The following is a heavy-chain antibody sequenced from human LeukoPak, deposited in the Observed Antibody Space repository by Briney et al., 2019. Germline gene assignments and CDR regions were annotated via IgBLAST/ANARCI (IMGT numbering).Heavy chain of an antibody. V-gene: IGHV1-18*03. D-gene: IGHD6-13*01. CDR2: ISAYNGNT. CDR1: GYTFTSYG. CDR3: ARGRGTGGSNRDFYFYYYMDV. J-gene: IGHJ6*03. Sequence: ASVKVSCKASGYTFTSYGISWVRQAPGQGLEWMGWISAYNGNTNYAQKLQGRVTMTTDTSTSTAYMELTSLRSEDMAVYYCARGRGTGGSNRDFYFYYYMDVWGNGTTVIVSS.